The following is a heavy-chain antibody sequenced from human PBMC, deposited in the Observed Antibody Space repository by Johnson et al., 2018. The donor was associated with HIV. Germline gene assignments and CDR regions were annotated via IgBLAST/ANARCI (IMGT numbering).Heavy chain of an antibody. J-gene: IGHJ3*02. CDR1: GFTFRDYY. V-gene: IGHV3-11*01. CDR2: ISSSGSTI. Sequence: QVQLVESGGGLVKPGGSLRLSCAASGFTFRDYYMNWMRQAPGKGLEWVSHISSSGSTIYYADSVKGRFTISRDNSKNTLYLQMNRLRVEDTAVYYCAKVKGVGPDYAFDIWGQGTMVTVSS. D-gene: IGHD2-21*02. CDR3: AKVKGVGPDYAFDI.